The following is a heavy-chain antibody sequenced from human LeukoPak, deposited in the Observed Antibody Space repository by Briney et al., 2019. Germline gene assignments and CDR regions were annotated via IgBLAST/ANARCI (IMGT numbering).Heavy chain of an antibody. J-gene: IGHJ4*02. D-gene: IGHD4-17*01. CDR2: IYSDGSP. Sequence: GGSLRLSCAASGFAVSNNYMSWVRQAPGKELEWVSVIYSDGSPYYADSVRGRFTISRDNSKNTLYLQMNSLRAEDTAIYYCAKLAYGDVPVYWGQGTLVTVSS. CDR3: AKLAYGDVPVY. V-gene: IGHV3-66*01. CDR1: GFAVSNNY.